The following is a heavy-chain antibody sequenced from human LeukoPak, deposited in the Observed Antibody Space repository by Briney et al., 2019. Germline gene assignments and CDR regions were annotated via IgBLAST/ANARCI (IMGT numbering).Heavy chain of an antibody. Sequence: SETLSLTCTVSGGSISSYYWSWIRQPAGKGLEWIGRIYTSGSTNYNPSLKSRVTMSVDTSKNQFSLKLSSVTAADTAVYYCARDQCSSTSCNSWYYFDYWGQGTLVTVSS. D-gene: IGHD2-2*01. CDR3: ARDQCSSTSCNSWYYFDY. V-gene: IGHV4-4*07. J-gene: IGHJ4*02. CDR2: IYTSGST. CDR1: GGSISSYY.